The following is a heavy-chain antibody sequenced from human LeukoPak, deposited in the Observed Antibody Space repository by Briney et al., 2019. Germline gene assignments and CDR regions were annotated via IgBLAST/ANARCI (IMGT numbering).Heavy chain of an antibody. D-gene: IGHD2-15*01. V-gene: IGHV4-31*03. CDR3: ARGGGGTSTGMDV. CDR2: IYYSGST. CDR1: GGSISSGAYF. Sequence: SETLSLTCTVSGGSISSGAYFWSWIRQHPGKGLEWIGYIYYSGSTYHNPSLKSRVTISVDTSGSQFSLQLTSVTDADTAVYYCARGGGGTSTGMDVWGQGTTVTVSS. J-gene: IGHJ6*02.